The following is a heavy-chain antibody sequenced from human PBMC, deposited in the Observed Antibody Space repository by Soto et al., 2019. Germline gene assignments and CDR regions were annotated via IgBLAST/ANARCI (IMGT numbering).Heavy chain of an antibody. V-gene: IGHV1-18*01. CDR1: GYTFTSYG. J-gene: IGHJ6*01. D-gene: IGHD2-2*01. CDR3: ASIEFCSTTRCSLPSRLHSRACSSNYDLDV. CDR2: TSAYNGNS. Sequence: ASVKVSCKASGYTFTSYGISWVRQAPGQGLEWVGWTSAYNGNSNYAQKYHGRVTMTTDTSTSTAYMEMSSLRSDDTAVYYCASIEFCSTTRCSLPSRLHSRACSSNYDLDVWGQGNMVTV.